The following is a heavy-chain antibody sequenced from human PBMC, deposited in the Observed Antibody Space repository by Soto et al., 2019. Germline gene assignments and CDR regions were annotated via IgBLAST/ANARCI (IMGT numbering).Heavy chain of an antibody. CDR1: GLSFSDSP. CDR3: IRGGVRTWRLDP. J-gene: IGHJ5*02. Sequence: EVQLVQSGGGLVQPGESLQLSCAASGLSFSDSPIHWVRQASGKGLEWVGRIRSKDYNYATAYAASVKGRFAASRDDSKSTVYLQMNSLKIEDTAVYYCIRGGVRTWRLDPWGQGTLVTVSS. D-gene: IGHD3-10*01. V-gene: IGHV3-73*01. CDR2: IRSKDYNYAT.